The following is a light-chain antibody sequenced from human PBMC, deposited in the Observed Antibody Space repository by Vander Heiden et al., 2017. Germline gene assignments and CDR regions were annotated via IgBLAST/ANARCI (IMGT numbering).Light chain of an antibody. V-gene: IGKV3-20*01. J-gene: IGKJ1*01. CDR3: QQYGSSRT. Sequence: ELVLTQSPGTLSLSPGERATLSCRASQSFSRSELAWYQQKPGQAPRLLIYGASNRATGIPDRFSGSGSGTDFTLTISRLEPEDFAVYYCQQYGSSRTFGRGTKVEVK. CDR1: QSFSRSE. CDR2: GAS.